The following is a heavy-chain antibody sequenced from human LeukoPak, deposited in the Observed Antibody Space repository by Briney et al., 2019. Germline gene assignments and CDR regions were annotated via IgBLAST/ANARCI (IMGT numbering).Heavy chain of an antibody. CDR1: GFTFNSYS. Sequence: PGGSLRLSCTASGFTFNSYSMNWVRQAPGKGLEWVSSISSSSGTYIYYADSVKGRFTISRDNAQNSLFLQMNSLRAEDTAVYYCARDWASDYWGQGTLVTVSS. CDR2: ISSSSGTYI. CDR3: ARDWASDY. J-gene: IGHJ4*02. D-gene: IGHD7-27*01. V-gene: IGHV3-21*01.